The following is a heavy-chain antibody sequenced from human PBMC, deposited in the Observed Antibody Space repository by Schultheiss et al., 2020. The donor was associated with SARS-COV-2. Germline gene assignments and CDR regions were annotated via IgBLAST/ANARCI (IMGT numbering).Heavy chain of an antibody. CDR2: ISYDGSDK. J-gene: IGHJ4*02. CDR1: GFTFRTYA. V-gene: IGHV3-30*07. D-gene: IGHD1-26*01. Sequence: GGSLRLSCAASGFTFRTYAMHWVRQAPGKGLEWVAVISYDGSDKYYTDSVKGRFTISRDSSKNTLYVQMNSLRAEDTAVYYCAKGAVGATAYWGQGTLVTVSS. CDR3: AKGAVGATAY.